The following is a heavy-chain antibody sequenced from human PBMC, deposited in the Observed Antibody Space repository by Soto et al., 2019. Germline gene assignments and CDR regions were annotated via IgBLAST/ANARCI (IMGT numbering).Heavy chain of an antibody. Sequence: QVQLVQSGAEVRQPASSVKVSCKTSGGTFSSYAISWVRQAPGQGLEWMGGIVPIVGTTTYAQKFQGRVTSTGDEATSTAYRRLSRLRSDDTAVYYCVRVVAIPGYPDHWGQGTLVTVSS. CDR1: GGTFSSYA. V-gene: IGHV1-69*12. D-gene: IGHD5-12*01. CDR2: IVPIVGTT. J-gene: IGHJ4*02. CDR3: VRVVAIPGYPDH.